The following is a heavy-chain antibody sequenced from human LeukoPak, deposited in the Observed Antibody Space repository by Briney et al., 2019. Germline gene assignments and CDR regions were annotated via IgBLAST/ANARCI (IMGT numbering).Heavy chain of an antibody. D-gene: IGHD2-2*01. CDR3: AREAWGSTRYYYYMDV. Sequence: AGSLTLSCAVSGFTVSSNYMSWVRQPPGEGLGWVSVMYSGGSTYYADSVKGRFTISRDNSKTTLYLQMNSMSAEDTAVYYCAREAWGSTRYYYYMDVWGKGTTVTVSS. J-gene: IGHJ6*03. CDR2: MYSGGST. V-gene: IGHV3-53*01. CDR1: GFTVSSNY.